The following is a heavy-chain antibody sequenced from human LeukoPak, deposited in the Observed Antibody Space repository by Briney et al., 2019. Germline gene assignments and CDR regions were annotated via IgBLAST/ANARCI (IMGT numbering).Heavy chain of an antibody. CDR1: GFIFKNYV. J-gene: IGHJ6*02. CDR3: AKDIGGSIPPYGLDV. Sequence: GGSLRLSCAASGFIFKNYVMTWVRQAPGKGLEWVSAISGSGGTTYYADSVKGRFTISRDNSKNTLYLQMNSLRGEDTAVYYRAKDIGGSIPPYGLDVWGQGTTVTVSS. V-gene: IGHV3-23*01. CDR2: ISGSGGTT. D-gene: IGHD2-15*01.